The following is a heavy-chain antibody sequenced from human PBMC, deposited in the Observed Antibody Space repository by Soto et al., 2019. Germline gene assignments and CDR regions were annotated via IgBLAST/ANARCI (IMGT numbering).Heavy chain of an antibody. V-gene: IGHV4-39*01. CDR2: IYYSGST. Sequence: SETLSLTCTVSGGSISSSSYYWGWIRQPPGKGLEWIGSIYYSGSTYYNPSLKSRVTISVDTSKNQFSLKLSSVTAADTAVYYCARFMYSSSWYLGSPKYYFDYWGQGTLVTVSS. J-gene: IGHJ4*02. D-gene: IGHD6-13*01. CDR3: ARFMYSSSWYLGSPKYYFDY. CDR1: GGSISSSSYY.